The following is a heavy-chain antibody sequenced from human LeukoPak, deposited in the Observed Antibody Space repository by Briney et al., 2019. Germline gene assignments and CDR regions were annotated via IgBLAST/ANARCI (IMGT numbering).Heavy chain of an antibody. CDR2: ITSTSSYI. CDR1: GFAFSTYS. J-gene: IGHJ4*02. D-gene: IGHD1-26*01. Sequence: PGGSLRLSCAASGFAFSTYSMNWVRQAPGKGLEWVSSITSTSSYIYYADSVKGRFTISRDNAKNSLYLQMNTLRAEDTAVYYCARVAGGSHHIDYWGQGTLVTVSS. V-gene: IGHV3-21*01. CDR3: ARVAGGSHHIDY.